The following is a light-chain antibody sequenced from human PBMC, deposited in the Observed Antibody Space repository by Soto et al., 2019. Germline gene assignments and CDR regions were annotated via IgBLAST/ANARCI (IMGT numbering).Light chain of an antibody. V-gene: IGLV2-14*03. CDR1: STDVGNYNY. J-gene: IGLJ1*01. CDR3: NSYTTSSTYV. CDR2: DVS. Sequence: QSVLTQPASVSRSPGQSIAISCTGTSTDVGNYNYVSWYQQHPGRAPQLMIYDVSNRPSGVSDRFSGSKSGNTASLTISGLQPEDEADYYCNSYTTSSTYVFGTGTKVTVL.